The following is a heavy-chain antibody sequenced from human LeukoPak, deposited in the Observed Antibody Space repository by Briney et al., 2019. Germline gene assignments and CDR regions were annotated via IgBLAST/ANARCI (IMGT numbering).Heavy chain of an antibody. Sequence: ASVKISCKASGGTFSGYAISWVRQAPGQGLEWMGWIIPIFGTTNYAQKFQGRVSITADESTSTAYMELSRLRSEDTAVYYCARGMVRGVIITSEMYFDYWGQGTLVTVSS. CDR2: IIPIFGTT. V-gene: IGHV1-69*13. D-gene: IGHD3-10*01. J-gene: IGHJ4*02. CDR1: GGTFSGYA. CDR3: ARGMVRGVIITSEMYFDY.